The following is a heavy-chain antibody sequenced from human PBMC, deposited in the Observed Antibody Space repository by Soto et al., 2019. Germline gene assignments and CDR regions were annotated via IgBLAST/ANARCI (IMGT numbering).Heavy chain of an antibody. D-gene: IGHD2-2*01. Sequence: PGGSLRLSCAASGFTFSSYWMSWVRQAPGKGLEWVANIKQDGSEKYYVDSVKGRFTISRDNAKNSLYLQMNSLRAEDTAVYYCARSSDIVVVPDTFDHWGQGTLVTVSS. CDR1: GFTFSSYW. CDR2: IKQDGSEK. CDR3: ARSSDIVVVPDTFDH. J-gene: IGHJ4*02. V-gene: IGHV3-7*01.